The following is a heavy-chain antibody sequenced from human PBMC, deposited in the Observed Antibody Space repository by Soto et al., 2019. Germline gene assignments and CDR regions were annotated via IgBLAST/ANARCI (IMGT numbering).Heavy chain of an antibody. CDR1: GFTFGDYA. Sequence: GGSLRLSCTASGFTFGDYAMSWFRQAPGKGLEWVGFIRSKAYGGTTEYAASVKGRFTISRDDSKSIAYLQMNSLKTEDTAVYYCRSSGSIYYYYYGMDVWGQGTTVTVSS. CDR2: IRSKAYGGTT. V-gene: IGHV3-49*03. CDR3: RSSGSIYYYYYGMDV. J-gene: IGHJ6*02. D-gene: IGHD3-22*01.